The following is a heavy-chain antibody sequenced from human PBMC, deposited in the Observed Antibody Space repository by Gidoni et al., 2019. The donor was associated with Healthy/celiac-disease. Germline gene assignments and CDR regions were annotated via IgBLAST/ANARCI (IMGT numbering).Heavy chain of an antibody. D-gene: IGHD3-10*01. CDR2: ISGSGGST. Sequence: EVQLLESGGGLVQPGGSLRLSCAASGFTFSSYAMSWVRQAPGKGLEWVSAISGSGGSTYYADSVKGRFTISRDNSKNTLYLQMNSLRAEDTAVYYCAKSYYGSGIQMRYYGMDVWGQGTTVTVSS. CDR3: AKSYYGSGIQMRYYGMDV. J-gene: IGHJ6*02. V-gene: IGHV3-23*01. CDR1: GFTFSSYA.